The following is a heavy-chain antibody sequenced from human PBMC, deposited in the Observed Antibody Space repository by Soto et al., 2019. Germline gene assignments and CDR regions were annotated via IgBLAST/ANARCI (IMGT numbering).Heavy chain of an antibody. CDR3: AKRDSGSGRSPTLINY. D-gene: IGHD3-10*01. J-gene: IGHJ4*02. Sequence: EVQLLESGGGLVQPGGSLRLSCAASEFTFSSYSMNWVRQAPGKGLEWVATVGGGGENTFYADSVKGRFTISRDDSQNTLYLQMNSLRAEDTAVYFCAKRDSGSGRSPTLINYWAQGTLVTVSS. V-gene: IGHV3-23*01. CDR2: VGGGGENT. CDR1: EFTFSSYS.